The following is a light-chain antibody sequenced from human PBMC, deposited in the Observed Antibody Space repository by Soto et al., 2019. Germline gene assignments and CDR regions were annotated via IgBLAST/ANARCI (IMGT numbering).Light chain of an antibody. Sequence: IVLTQSPGTLSLSTGESATLSCRASQSVSSSYLAWYQQKPGQAPRLLIYGASSRSTGIPDRFSGSGSGPDFTLTISRQELDDFGVYYCQQYDISPITFGPGTRLVIK. V-gene: IGKV3-20*01. CDR1: QSVSSSY. CDR2: GAS. J-gene: IGKJ5*01. CDR3: QQYDISPIT.